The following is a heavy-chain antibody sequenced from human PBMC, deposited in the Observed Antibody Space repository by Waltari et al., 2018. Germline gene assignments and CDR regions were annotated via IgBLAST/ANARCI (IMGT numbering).Heavy chain of an antibody. J-gene: IGHJ3*02. Sequence: VKVSCKVSGGSFSTHAITWVRQAPGQGLEWMGGIIPMFGTANYAQKIQDRVTINTDESMTTAYMHLSSLTSDDTAVYYCARGGLYGQQLLESAFEIWGQGTKVTVSS. CDR3: ARGGLYGQQLLESAFEI. V-gene: IGHV1-69*05. CDR1: GGSFSTHA. CDR2: IIPMFGTA. D-gene: IGHD6-13*01.